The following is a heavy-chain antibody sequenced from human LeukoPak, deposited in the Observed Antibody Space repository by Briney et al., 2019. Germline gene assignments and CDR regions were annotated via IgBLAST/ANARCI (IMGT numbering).Heavy chain of an antibody. V-gene: IGHV1-2*02. D-gene: IGHD1-7*01. J-gene: IGHJ3*02. CDR2: INPNSGGT. CDR1: GYTFGGYY. CDR3: ARAEGYNWNYGAFDI. Sequence: GASVKVSCKASGYTFGGYYMHWVRQAPGQGLEWMGWINPNSGGTNYAQKFQGRVTMTGDTSISTAYMELSRLRSDDTAVYYCARAEGYNWNYGAFDIWGQGTMVTVSS.